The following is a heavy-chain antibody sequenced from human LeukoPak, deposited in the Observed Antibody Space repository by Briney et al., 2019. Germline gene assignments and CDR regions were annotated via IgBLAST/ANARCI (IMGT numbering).Heavy chain of an antibody. CDR3: ANDLRDY. J-gene: IGHJ4*02. V-gene: IGHV3-30*18. Sequence: GRSLRLSCAASGFTFSSYAMHWVRQAPGKGLEWVAVISYDGSNKYYADSVKGRFTISRDNSKNTLYLQMNSLRAEDTAVYYCANDLRDYWGQGTLVTVSS. CDR1: GFTFSSYA. CDR2: ISYDGSNK.